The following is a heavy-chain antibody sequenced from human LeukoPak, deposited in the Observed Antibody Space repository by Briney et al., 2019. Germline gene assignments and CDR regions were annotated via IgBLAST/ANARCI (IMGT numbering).Heavy chain of an antibody. J-gene: IGHJ4*02. CDR1: GGTFSSYA. V-gene: IGHV1-69*05. CDR2: IIPIFGTA. CDR3: ARYYYDSSGYYELFDY. Sequence: SVKVSCKASGGTFSSYAISWVRQAPGQGLEWMGGIIPIFGTANYAQKFQGRVTMTRDTSISTAYMELSRLRSDDTAVYYCARYYYDSSGYYELFDYWGQGTLVTVSS. D-gene: IGHD3-22*01.